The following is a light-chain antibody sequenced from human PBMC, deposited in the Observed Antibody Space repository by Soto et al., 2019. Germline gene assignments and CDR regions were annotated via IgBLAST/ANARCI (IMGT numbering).Light chain of an antibody. CDR2: DVS. J-gene: IGLJ1*01. V-gene: IGLV2-11*01. CDR1: SSDVGGYNY. CDR3: CSDAGSYV. Sequence: QSVLTQPRSVSGSPGQSVTISCTGTSSDVGGYNYVSWYQHHPGKAPKLMIYDVSKQPSGVPDRFSGSKSGNTASLTISGLLAEDAADYYCCSDAGSYVFGTGTKVTVL.